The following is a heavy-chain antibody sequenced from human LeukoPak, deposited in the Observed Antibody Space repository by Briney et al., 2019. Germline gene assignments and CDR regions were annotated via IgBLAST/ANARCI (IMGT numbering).Heavy chain of an antibody. V-gene: IGHV3-30*18. CDR2: ISYDGSNK. Sequence: GRSLRLSCAASGFTFSSYGMHWVRQAPGKGLEWVAVISYDGSNKYYADSVKGRFTISRDNSKNTLYLQMNSLRAEDTAVYYCAKDQSAYYYYGMDVWAKGPRSPSP. CDR1: GFTFSSYG. CDR3: AKDQSAYYYYGMDV. J-gene: IGHJ6*02.